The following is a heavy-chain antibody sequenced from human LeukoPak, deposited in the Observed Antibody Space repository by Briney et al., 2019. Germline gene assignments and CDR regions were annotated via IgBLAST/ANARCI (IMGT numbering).Heavy chain of an antibody. CDR3: AREGTYDSKPGAFDI. V-gene: IGHV3-13*01. D-gene: IGHD3-22*01. Sequence: GGSLRLSCAAAGFTFSSYDMRWVRQATRKGLEWVSAIGTAGDTYYPGSVKGRFTISRENAKNSLYLQMNSLRAGDTAVYYCAREGTYDSKPGAFDIWGQGTMVTVSS. J-gene: IGHJ3*02. CDR2: IGTAGDT. CDR1: GFTFSSYD.